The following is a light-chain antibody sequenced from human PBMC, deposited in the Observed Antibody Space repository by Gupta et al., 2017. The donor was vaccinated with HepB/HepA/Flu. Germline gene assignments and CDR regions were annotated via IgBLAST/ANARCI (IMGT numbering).Light chain of an antibody. CDR1: QSVSSSY. J-gene: IGKJ1*01. CDR2: GTS. Sequence: EIVLTQSPGTLSLSQGERGTLSCRASQSVSSSYLAWHQQKPGQAPRLLIYGTSSRATGVPDRFSGSGSGTDFTLTISRLEPEDFAVYYCQQYGSSSWTFGQGTKVEIK. V-gene: IGKV3-20*01. CDR3: QQYGSSSWT.